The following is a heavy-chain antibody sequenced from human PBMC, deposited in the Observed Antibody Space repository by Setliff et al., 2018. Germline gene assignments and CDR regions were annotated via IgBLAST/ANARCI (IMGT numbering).Heavy chain of an antibody. D-gene: IGHD3-10*01. CDR3: RLWFAEAWRDY. V-gene: IGHV3-72*01. J-gene: IGHJ4*02. CDR2: TRNKVSSYIT. CDR1: GFSFSDHS. Sequence: GGSLRLSCATSGFSFSDHSMDWVRQAPGKGLEWVGRTRNKVSSYITEYAASVKGRFTISRDDSKSSMFLQMNSLKTEDTAVYYCRLWFAEAWRDYWGEGTLVTVSS.